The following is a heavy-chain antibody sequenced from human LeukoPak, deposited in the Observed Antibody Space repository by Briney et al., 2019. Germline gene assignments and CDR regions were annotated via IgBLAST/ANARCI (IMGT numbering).Heavy chain of an antibody. J-gene: IGHJ4*02. V-gene: IGHV1-18*01. CDR3: ARESRSSGEDY. CDR2: ISAYVGHT. CDR1: GFTFTSYV. Sequence: ASVKVSCKASGFTFTSYVFTWVRQAPGQGLEWMGWISAYVGHTDYAQKLQGRVTLTTDTSTSTAYMELRSLRSDDTAVYYCARESRSSGEDYWGQGTLVSVSS. D-gene: IGHD6-19*01.